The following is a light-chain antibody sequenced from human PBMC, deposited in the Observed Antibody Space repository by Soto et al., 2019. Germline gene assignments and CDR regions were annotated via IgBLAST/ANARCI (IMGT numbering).Light chain of an antibody. V-gene: IGKV3-11*01. Sequence: EIVLTQSPATLSLSPGERATLSCRASQSVSTYLAWYQQKPGQAPRLLIYDASNSATGIPARFSGSGSGTDFTLTISSLEPEDFAVYYCQQRSNWPWTFGQGTKVEFK. CDR2: DAS. J-gene: IGKJ1*01. CDR1: QSVSTY. CDR3: QQRSNWPWT.